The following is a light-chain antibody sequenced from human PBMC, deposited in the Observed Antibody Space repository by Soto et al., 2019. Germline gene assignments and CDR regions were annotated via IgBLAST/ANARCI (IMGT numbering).Light chain of an antibody. CDR2: WAS. V-gene: IGKV4-1*01. Sequence: DIVMTQSPDSRAVSLGERATINCKSSQSVLYSSNNKNYLAWYQQKPGQPPKLLIYWASTRESGVPDRFSGSGSGTDFPLTISRLQAEDVAVYYCQQYYSTPYTFGQGTKLEIK. CDR3: QQYYSTPYT. CDR1: QSVLYSSNNKNY. J-gene: IGKJ2*01.